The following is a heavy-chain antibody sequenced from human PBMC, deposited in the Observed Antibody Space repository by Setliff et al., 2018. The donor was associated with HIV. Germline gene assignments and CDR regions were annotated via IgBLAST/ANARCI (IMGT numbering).Heavy chain of an antibody. D-gene: IGHD1-1*01. CDR3: ARDPALRTGYYDY. CDR2: INAGNGDT. CDR1: GYSFTNHS. V-gene: IGHV1-3*01. J-gene: IGHJ4*02. Sequence: ASVKVSCKASGYSFTNHSIHWVRRAPGQRPEWMGWINAGNGDTKYSRKFQGRVTITRDTTATTEYMVLNSLKFDDTAIYYCARDPALRTGYYDYWGQGTLVTVSS.